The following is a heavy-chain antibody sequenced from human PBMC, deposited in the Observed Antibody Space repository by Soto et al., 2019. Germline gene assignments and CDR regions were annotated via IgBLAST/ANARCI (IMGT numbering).Heavy chain of an antibody. CDR2: INPYSGGA. CDR3: ARVIRGAYYNSPLDT. Sequence: EASVKVSCKASGYTFTGYFMHWVRQAPGQGLEWMGWINPYSGGADYAQSFQGRVTMTRDTSISTVYMELSGLRFDDTAVYYCARVIRGAYYNSPLDTWGQGTVVTVSS. V-gene: IGHV1-2*02. D-gene: IGHD3-10*01. CDR1: GYTFTGYF. J-gene: IGHJ5*02.